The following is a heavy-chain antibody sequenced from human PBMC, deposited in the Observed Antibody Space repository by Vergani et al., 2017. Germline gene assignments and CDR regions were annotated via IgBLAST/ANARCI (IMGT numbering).Heavy chain of an antibody. Sequence: QVPLQESGPGLVKPSQTLSLTCTVSGGSISSGSYYWSWIRQPAGTGLEWIGRIYTSGSTNYNPSLKSRVTISVDTAKNQFSLKLSSVTAADTAVYYCARDPSIWGQGTMVTVSS. J-gene: IGHJ3*02. CDR3: ARDPSI. CDR1: GGSISSGSYY. CDR2: IYTSGST. V-gene: IGHV4-61*02.